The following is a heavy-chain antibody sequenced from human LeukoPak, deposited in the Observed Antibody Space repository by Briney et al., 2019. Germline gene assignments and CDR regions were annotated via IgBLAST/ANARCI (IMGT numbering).Heavy chain of an antibody. D-gene: IGHD5-18*01. CDR3: ARFARGYSYGFVYAFDI. Sequence: SETLSLTCTVSGGSISSYYWSWIRQPPGKGLEWIGYIYYSGSTNYNPSLKSRVTISVDTSKNQFSLKLSSVTAADTAVYYCARFARGYSYGFVYAFDIWGQGTMVTVSS. J-gene: IGHJ3*02. V-gene: IGHV4-59*08. CDR2: IYYSGST. CDR1: GGSISSYY.